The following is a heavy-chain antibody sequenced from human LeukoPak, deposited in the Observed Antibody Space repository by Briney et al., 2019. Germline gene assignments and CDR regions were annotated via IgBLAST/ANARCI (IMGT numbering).Heavy chain of an antibody. V-gene: IGHV1-2*02. CDR2: INPNSGGT. CDR1: GYTFTGYY. Sequence: ASVTVSCKASGYTFTGYYMHWVRQASGQGLEWKGWINPNSGGTNYAQKFQGRVTMTRDTSISTAYMELSRLRSDDTAVYYCARVLRRREWKLKDWGQGTLVTVSS. D-gene: IGHD1-26*01. J-gene: IGHJ4*02. CDR3: ARVLRRREWKLKD.